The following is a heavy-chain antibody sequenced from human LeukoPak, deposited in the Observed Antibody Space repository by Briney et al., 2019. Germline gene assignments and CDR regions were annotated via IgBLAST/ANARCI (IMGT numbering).Heavy chain of an antibody. D-gene: IGHD3-10*01. Sequence: GGTLRPSCAASGFTFSSYGMSWVRQAPGKGLEWVSAISGSGGSTYYADSVKGRFTISRDNSKNTLYLQMNSLRAEDTAVYYCARRSTVWFGAGNWFDPWGQGTLVTVSS. CDR3: ARRSTVWFGAGNWFDP. J-gene: IGHJ5*02. CDR1: GFTFSSYG. V-gene: IGHV3-23*01. CDR2: ISGSGGST.